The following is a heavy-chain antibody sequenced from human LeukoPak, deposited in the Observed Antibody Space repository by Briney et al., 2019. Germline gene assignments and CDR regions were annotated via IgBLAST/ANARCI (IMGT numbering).Heavy chain of an antibody. J-gene: IGHJ3*02. D-gene: IGHD3-22*01. CDR2: TRDKARGYTT. CDR1: GVTLSDHH. Sequence: GGSLRLSCAASGVTLSDHHMDWVRQAPGKGLEWVGRTRDKARGYTTEYAASVKGRFTISRDDSKTLVYLQMNSLRTEDTAVYFCARDGAEGDNSAFDMWGQGAVVTVSS. CDR3: ARDGAEGDNSAFDM. V-gene: IGHV3-72*01.